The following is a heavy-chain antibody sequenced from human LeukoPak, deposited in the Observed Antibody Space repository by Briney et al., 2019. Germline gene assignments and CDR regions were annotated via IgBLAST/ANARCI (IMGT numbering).Heavy chain of an antibody. D-gene: IGHD6-19*01. Sequence: GGSLRLSCAASGFTVSSNYMSWVRQAPGKGPEWVSLIYSGGNTYYADSVEGRFTISRDNSKNTVYLQMNSLRAEDTAVYYCATPTPDSSGWYYFDYWGQGTLVTVSS. V-gene: IGHV3-53*01. CDR2: IYSGGNT. J-gene: IGHJ4*02. CDR3: ATPTPDSSGWYYFDY. CDR1: GFTVSSNY.